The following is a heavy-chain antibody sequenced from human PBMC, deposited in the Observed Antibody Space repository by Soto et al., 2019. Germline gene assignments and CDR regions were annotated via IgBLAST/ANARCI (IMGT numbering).Heavy chain of an antibody. J-gene: IGHJ4*02. Sequence: SLRLSCAASGFNFSIYWMHWVRQAPGKGLVWVSRINSDGSATYYADSVKGRFTISRDNAKNTLYVQMHSLRAEDTAVYYCVRGGAYGDYRLDYWGQGTPVTVSS. CDR3: VRGGAYGDYRLDY. D-gene: IGHD4-17*01. CDR1: GFNFSIYW. CDR2: INSDGSAT. V-gene: IGHV3-74*01.